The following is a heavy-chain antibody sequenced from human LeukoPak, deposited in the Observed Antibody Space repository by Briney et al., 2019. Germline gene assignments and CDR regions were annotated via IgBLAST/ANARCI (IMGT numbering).Heavy chain of an antibody. Sequence: SSETLSLTCAVYGGSFSGYYWSWIRQPPGKGLEWIGEINHSGSTNYNPSLKSRVTISVDTSKNQFSLKLSSATAADTAVYYCARHGGYSFDYWGQGTLVAVSS. V-gene: IGHV4-34*01. J-gene: IGHJ4*02. CDR1: GGSFSGYY. CDR3: ARHGGYSFDY. D-gene: IGHD3-16*01. CDR2: INHSGST.